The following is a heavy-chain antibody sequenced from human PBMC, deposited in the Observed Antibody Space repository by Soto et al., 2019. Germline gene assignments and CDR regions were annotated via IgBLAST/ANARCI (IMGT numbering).Heavy chain of an antibody. CDR3: ASYGLYNWFDP. D-gene: IGHD3-10*01. CDR1: GGSISSYY. Sequence: SETLSLTCTVSGGSISSYYWSWIRQPPGKGLEWIGYIYYSGSTNYNPSLKSRVTISVDTSKNQFSLKLSSVTAADTAVYYCASYGLYNWFDPWGQGTLVTVSS. V-gene: IGHV4-59*08. CDR2: IYYSGST. J-gene: IGHJ5*02.